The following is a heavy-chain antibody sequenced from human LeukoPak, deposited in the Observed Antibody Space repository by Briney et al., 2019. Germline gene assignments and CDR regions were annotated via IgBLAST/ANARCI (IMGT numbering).Heavy chain of an antibody. V-gene: IGHV4-39*01. CDR2: LCSGGLT. J-gene: IGHJ3*02. D-gene: IGHD6-19*01. CDR3: ASGGYSSGWYGSFDI. Sequence: SETLSLTCTVSGASISSSDYYWGWIRQPPGEGLEWIGSLCSGGLTYYNPSLKSRVTISVDTSKNQFSLKVTSVTAAGTADYSCASGGYSSGWYGSFDIWGQWTVVTVSS. CDR1: GASISSSDYY.